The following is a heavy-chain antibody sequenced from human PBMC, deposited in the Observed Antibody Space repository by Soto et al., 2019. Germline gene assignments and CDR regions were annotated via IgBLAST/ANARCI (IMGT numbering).Heavy chain of an antibody. CDR2: MFYGGTA. D-gene: IGHD1-26*01. J-gene: IGHJ4*02. V-gene: IGHV4-59*08. CDR3: ARNRGYYGTDD. CDR1: GASITSHY. Sequence: PSETLSLTCNVSGASITSHYWTWIRQSPGKGLEWIGYMFYGGTANYNPSLRGRVTISLDTSKNQFSLKLSSVTAADTSVYYCARNRGYYGTDDWGQGTLVTVSS.